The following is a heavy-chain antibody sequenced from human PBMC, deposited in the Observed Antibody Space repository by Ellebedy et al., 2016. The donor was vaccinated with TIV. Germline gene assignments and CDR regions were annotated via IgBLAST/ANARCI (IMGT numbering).Heavy chain of an antibody. CDR3: ARGGSGVERNWYFDL. J-gene: IGHJ2*01. CDR1: GFTFSSYG. D-gene: IGHD1-1*01. Sequence: PGGSLRLSCAASGFTFSSYGMHWVRQAPGKGLEWVAVISYDGSNKYYADSVKGRFTISRDNSKNTLYLQMNSLRAEDTAVYYCARGGSGVERNWYFDLWGRGTLVTVSS. CDR2: ISYDGSNK. V-gene: IGHV3-30*03.